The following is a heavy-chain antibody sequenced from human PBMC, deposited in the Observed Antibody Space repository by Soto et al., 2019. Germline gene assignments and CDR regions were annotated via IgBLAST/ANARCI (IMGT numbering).Heavy chain of an antibody. J-gene: IGHJ6*02. CDR2: IIPIFGTA. D-gene: IGHD3-3*01. V-gene: IGHV1-69*06. CDR1: FGTFSISA. CDR3: ASNYDFWSGYYSGNYYYYGMDV. Sequence: SVKVSCQASFGTFSISAISWVRQAPGQGLEWMGGIIPIFGTANYAQKFQGRVTITADKSTSTAYMELSSLRSEDTAVYYCASNYDFWSGYYSGNYYYYGMDVWGQGTTVTVSS.